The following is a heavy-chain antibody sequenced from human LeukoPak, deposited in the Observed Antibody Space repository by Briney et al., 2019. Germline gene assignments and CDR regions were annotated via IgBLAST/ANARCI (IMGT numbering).Heavy chain of an antibody. D-gene: IGHD3-10*01. Sequence: GGSLRLSCTASGFTFSSNSMNWVRQASGKGLEWVGRIRSTANGYATAYAASVKGRFTISRDDSKNTAYLQMDSLKTEDTAVYYCTGNYYGSGSYADFDYWGQGTLVTVSS. CDR1: GFTFSSNS. J-gene: IGHJ4*02. CDR2: IRSTANGYAT. V-gene: IGHV3-73*01. CDR3: TGNYYGSGSYADFDY.